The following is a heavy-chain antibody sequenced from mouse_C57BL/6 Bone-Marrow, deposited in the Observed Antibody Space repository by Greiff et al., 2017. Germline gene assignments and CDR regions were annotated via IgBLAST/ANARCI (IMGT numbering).Heavy chain of an antibody. CDR2: INPSSGYT. Sequence: QVQLQQSGAELARPGASVKMSCKASGYTFTSYTMHWVKQRPGQGLEWIGYINPSSGYTKYNQKFKDKATLTADKSSSTAYMQLSSLTSEDSAVYYCARLQAYDSSNWYFDVWGTGTTVTVSS. J-gene: IGHJ1*03. CDR3: ARLQAYDSSNWYFDV. V-gene: IGHV1-4*01. CDR1: GYTFTSYT. D-gene: IGHD1-1*01.